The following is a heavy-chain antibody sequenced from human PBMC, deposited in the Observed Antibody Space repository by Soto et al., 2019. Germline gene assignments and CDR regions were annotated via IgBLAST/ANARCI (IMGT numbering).Heavy chain of an antibody. J-gene: IGHJ5*02. Sequence: ASVKVSCKASGYTFTSYGISWVRQAPGQGLEWMGWISAYNGNTNYAQKLQGRVTMTTDTSTRTAYMELRSLRSDDTAVYYCARDFGDVVVPAAISWGQGTLVTVSS. CDR2: ISAYNGNT. CDR3: ARDFGDVVVPAAIS. D-gene: IGHD2-2*01. V-gene: IGHV1-18*01. CDR1: GYTFTSYG.